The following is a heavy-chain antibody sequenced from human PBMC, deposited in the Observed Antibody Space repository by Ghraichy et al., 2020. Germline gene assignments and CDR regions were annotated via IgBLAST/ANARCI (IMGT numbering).Heavy chain of an antibody. CDR3: ANSGWYYFDY. J-gene: IGHJ4*02. Sequence: GGSLRLSCAASGFTFSSYAMSWVRQAPGKGLEWVSVISGRGGSTYYADSVKGRFTISRDNSKNTLYLQMNSLRAEDTAVYYCANSGWYYFDYWGQGTLVTVSS. V-gene: IGHV3-23*01. CDR1: GFTFSSYA. D-gene: IGHD6-19*01. CDR2: ISGRGGST.